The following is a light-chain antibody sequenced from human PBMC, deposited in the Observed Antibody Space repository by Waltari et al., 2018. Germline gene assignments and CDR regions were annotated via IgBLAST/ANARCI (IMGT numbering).Light chain of an antibody. CDR3: STYTSSSTPVV. CDR2: EVS. J-gene: IGLJ2*01. CDR1: SSDVGGYNY. Sequence: QSALTQPASVSGSPGQSITISCTGTSSDVGGYNYVSWYQQHPGKAPKLMIYEVSNRPSGVSNRFSVSTSGNTASLTIAGRQAEDEADYYFSTYTSSSTPVVFGGGTKLTVL. V-gene: IGLV2-14*01.